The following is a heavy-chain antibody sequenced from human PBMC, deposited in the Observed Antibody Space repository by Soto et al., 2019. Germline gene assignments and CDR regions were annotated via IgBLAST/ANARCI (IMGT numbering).Heavy chain of an antibody. CDR1: GYSISSGYY. J-gene: IGHJ6*02. CDR2: IYHSGST. CDR3: ARVLGTDGYSYGRYYYYYGMDV. V-gene: IGHV4-38-2*01. Sequence: SETLSLTCAVSGYSISSGYYWGWIRQPPGKGLEWIGSIYHSGSTYYNPSLTSRVTISVDTSKNQFSLKLSSVTAADTAVYYCARVLGTDGYSYGRYYYYYGMDVWGQGTTVTVSS. D-gene: IGHD5-18*01.